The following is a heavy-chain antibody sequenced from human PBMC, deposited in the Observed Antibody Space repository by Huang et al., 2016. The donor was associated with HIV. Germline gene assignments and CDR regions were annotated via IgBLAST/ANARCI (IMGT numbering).Heavy chain of an antibody. D-gene: IGHD6-13*01. J-gene: IGHJ4*02. V-gene: IGHV4-39*01. CDR1: GGAISRSTYY. CDR3: AKTFHTAAGQYYFEY. CDR2: SYYSGNT. Sequence: QLQLQEWGPRLVKPSETLSLTCTVAGGAISRSTYYWSWIRQPPGKGLEWIGNSYYSGNTFYNPSLKSRVTISVDTSKNQFSLKLTSLTAADTAVYYCAKTFHTAAGQYYFEYWGQGTLVTVSS.